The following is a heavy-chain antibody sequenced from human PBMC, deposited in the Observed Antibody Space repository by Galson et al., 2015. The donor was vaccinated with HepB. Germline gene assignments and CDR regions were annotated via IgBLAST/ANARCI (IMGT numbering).Heavy chain of an antibody. CDR3: ARFYSGYSSSWYRKSFDY. D-gene: IGHD6-13*01. CDR2: ISGSGGST. J-gene: IGHJ4*02. CDR1: GFTFSNYA. V-gene: IGHV3-23*01. Sequence: SLRLSCAASGFTFSNYAMSWVRQAPGKGLEWVSSISGSGGSTYYADSVKGRFTISRDNSKNTLYLQMNSPRAEDTAVYYCARFYSGYSSSWYRKSFDYWGQGTLVTVSS.